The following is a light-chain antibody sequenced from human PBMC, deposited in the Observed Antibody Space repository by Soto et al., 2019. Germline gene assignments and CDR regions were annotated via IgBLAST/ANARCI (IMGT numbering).Light chain of an antibody. V-gene: IGKV1-39*01. Sequence: DIKMTQSPSSLSGSVGDRVTITCRASQSISNYLQWYQHKSGQAPRLLVYAASSLHSGVPSRFSGSGSGTDFTLTISSLQPEDFATYYCLQTYTTLTWTFGQGTKVDIK. CDR3: LQTYTTLTWT. CDR1: QSISNY. CDR2: AAS. J-gene: IGKJ1*01.